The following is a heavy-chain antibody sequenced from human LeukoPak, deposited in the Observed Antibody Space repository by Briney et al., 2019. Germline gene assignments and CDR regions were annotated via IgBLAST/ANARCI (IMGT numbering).Heavy chain of an antibody. CDR3: AREGWIAAAGTTEYFQH. V-gene: IGHV3-21*01. CDR1: GFTFSTYS. D-gene: IGHD6-13*01. Sequence: PGGSLRLSCAASGFTFSTYSMNWVHQAPGKGLEWVSSISSNSIYIYYGDSVKGRFTISRDNAKNSLYLQMNSLRAEDTAVYYCAREGWIAAAGTTEYFQHWGQGTLVTVSS. CDR2: ISSNSIYI. J-gene: IGHJ1*01.